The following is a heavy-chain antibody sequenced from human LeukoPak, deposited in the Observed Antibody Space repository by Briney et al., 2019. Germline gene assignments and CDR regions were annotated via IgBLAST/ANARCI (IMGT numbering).Heavy chain of an antibody. CDR1: GGSISSYY. D-gene: IGHD2/OR15-2a*01. CDR3: ARHGSTSSDDYFQH. CDR2: IYTSGST. Sequence: NPSETLSLTCTVSGGSISSYYWSWIRQPAGKGLEWIGRIYTSGSTNYNPSLKSRVTMSVDTSMNQFSLKMSSVTAADTAVYYCARHGSTSSDDYFQHWGQGTLVTVSS. V-gene: IGHV4-4*07. J-gene: IGHJ1*01.